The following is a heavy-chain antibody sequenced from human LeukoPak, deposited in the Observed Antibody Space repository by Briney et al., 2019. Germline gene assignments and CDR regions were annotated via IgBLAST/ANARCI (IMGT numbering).Heavy chain of an antibody. D-gene: IGHD6-19*01. CDR3: ARPIAVATSWYFDL. CDR2: IYTSGST. V-gene: IGHV4-4*07. CDR1: GGSISSYY. J-gene: IGHJ2*01. Sequence: SETLSLTCTVSGGSISSYYWSWIRQPAGKGLEWIGRIYTSGSTNYNPSLKSRVTISVDTSKNQFSLKLRSVTAADTAVYYCARPIAVATSWYFDLWGRGTLVTVSS.